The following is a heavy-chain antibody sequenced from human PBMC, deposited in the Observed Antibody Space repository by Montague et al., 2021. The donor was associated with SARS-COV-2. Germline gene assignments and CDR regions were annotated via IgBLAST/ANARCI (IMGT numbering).Heavy chain of an antibody. CDR3: ARSKPVSSFYYYYGMDV. V-gene: IGHV4-34*01. D-gene: IGHD1-14*01. J-gene: IGHJ6*02. CDR2: INHSGST. Sequence: SETLSLTCAVYGGSFSGYYWSWIRQPPGKGLEWIGEINHSGSTNYNPSLKSRVTISVDTSENQFSLKLSSVTAADTAVYYCARSKPVSSFYYYYGMDVWGQGATATVSS. CDR1: GGSFSGYY.